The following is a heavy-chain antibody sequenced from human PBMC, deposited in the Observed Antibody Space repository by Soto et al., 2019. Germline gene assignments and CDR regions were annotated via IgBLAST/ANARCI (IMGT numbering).Heavy chain of an antibody. D-gene: IGHD4-17*01. CDR1: GFTFDDYA. CDR3: AKGMDGDYDYPLDY. Sequence: EVQLVESGGGLVQPGRSLRLSCAASGFTFDDYAMHWVRQAPGKGLEWVSGISWNSGSIGYADSVKGRFTISRDNAKNSLYLQMNSLRAEDTALYYCAKGMDGDYDYPLDYWGQGTLVTVSS. J-gene: IGHJ4*02. V-gene: IGHV3-9*01. CDR2: ISWNSGSI.